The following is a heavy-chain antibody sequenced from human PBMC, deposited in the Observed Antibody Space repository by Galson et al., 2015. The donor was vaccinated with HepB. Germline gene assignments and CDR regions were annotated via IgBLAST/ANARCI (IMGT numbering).Heavy chain of an antibody. J-gene: IGHJ4*02. CDR3: ATGYWGPRIVVGPPAQPVDQ. D-gene: IGHD2-2*01. V-gene: IGHV1-24*01. Sequence: SVKVSCKVSRYTLIELSMFWVRQAPGKGLEWMGGFSPEDGETIYAQKFQGRVTMTEDTSTDTAYMELSSLRSDDTAMYYCATGYWGPRIVVGPPAQPVDQWGQGTLVIVSS. CDR2: FSPEDGET. CDR1: RYTLIELS.